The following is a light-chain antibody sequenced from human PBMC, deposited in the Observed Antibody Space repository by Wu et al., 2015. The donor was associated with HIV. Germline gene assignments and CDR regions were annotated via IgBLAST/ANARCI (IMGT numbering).Light chain of an antibody. CDR1: QAISSY. J-gene: IGKJ5*01. CDR3: QREIT. CDR2: AAS. V-gene: IGKV1-9*01. Sequence: DIQLTQSPSFLSASIGDRVTITCRASQAISSYLAWYQQKPGKAPKLLIYAASTLQSGVPSRFSGSGSETEFTLTISSLQPEDFATYFCQREITFGQGTRLEIK.